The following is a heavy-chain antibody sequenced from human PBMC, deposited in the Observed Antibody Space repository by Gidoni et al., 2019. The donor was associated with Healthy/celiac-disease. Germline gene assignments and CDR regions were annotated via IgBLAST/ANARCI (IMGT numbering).Heavy chain of an antibody. Sequence: EVQLVESGGGLVKPGGSLRLSCAASGFTFSSYSMNWVRQAPGKGLEWVSSISSSSSYIYYADSVKGRFTISRDNAKNSLYLQMNSLRAEDTAVYYCARGPQSYYYGMDVWGQGTTVTVSS. CDR2: ISSSSSYI. CDR1: GFTFSSYS. CDR3: ARGPQSYYYGMDV. V-gene: IGHV3-21*01. J-gene: IGHJ6*02.